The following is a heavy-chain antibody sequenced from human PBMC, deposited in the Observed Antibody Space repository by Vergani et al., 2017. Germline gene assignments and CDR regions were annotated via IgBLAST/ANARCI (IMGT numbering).Heavy chain of an antibody. D-gene: IGHD2-15*01. J-gene: IGHJ4*02. V-gene: IGHV4-34*01. CDR2: INHSGST. CDR3: PRGLMRVVYFDY. Sequence: QVQLQQWGAGLLKPSETLPLTCAAHGGSFSGYYWSWIPQPPGKGLEWIGEINHSGSTNSNPSLKSRVTISIDTSKYPFSLKLSSVTAADTAVYYCPRGLMRVVYFDYWGQGTLVTVSS. CDR1: GGSFSGYY.